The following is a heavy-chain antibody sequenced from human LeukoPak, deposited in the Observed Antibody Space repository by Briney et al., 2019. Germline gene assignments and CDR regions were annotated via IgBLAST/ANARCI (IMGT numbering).Heavy chain of an antibody. J-gene: IGHJ4*02. CDR3: ARGIAALMMAGYYFDY. D-gene: IGHD6-6*01. CDR2: IIPIFGTA. Sequence: ASVKVSCKASGGTFSSYAISWVRQAPGQGLEWMGGIIPIFGTANYAQKFQGRVTITTDESTSTAYMELSSLRSEDTAVYYCARGIAALMMAGYYFDYWGQGTLVTVSS. CDR1: GGTFSSYA. V-gene: IGHV1-69*05.